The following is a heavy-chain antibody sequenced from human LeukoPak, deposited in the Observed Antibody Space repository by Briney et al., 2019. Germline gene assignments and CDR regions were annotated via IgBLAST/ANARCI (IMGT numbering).Heavy chain of an antibody. CDR3: ARENSGSYYQFDC. Sequence: GGSLRLSCAASGFTVSSNYMSWVRQAPGKGLEWVSVIYSGGSTYYADSVKGRFTISRDNSKNSLYLQMNSLRPEDTAVYYCARENSGSYYQFDCWGQGTLVTVSS. V-gene: IGHV3-53*01. CDR1: GFTVSSNY. CDR2: IYSGGST. J-gene: IGHJ4*02. D-gene: IGHD1-26*01.